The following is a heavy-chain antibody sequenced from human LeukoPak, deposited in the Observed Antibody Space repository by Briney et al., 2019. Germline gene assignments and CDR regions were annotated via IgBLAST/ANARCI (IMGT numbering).Heavy chain of an antibody. CDR1: GFTFSNYW. CDR3: EGAPWLRIAAGGDY. D-gene: IGHD6-13*01. J-gene: IGHJ4*02. V-gene: IGHV3-74*01. Sequence: GGSLRLSCAASGFTFSNYWMHWVRQAPGKGLVWVSRINSDGSSRNYADSVKGRFTISRDNAKNTLFLHMNSLRAEDTAVYYVEGAPWLRIAAGGDYWGQGILVAVSS. CDR2: INSDGSSR.